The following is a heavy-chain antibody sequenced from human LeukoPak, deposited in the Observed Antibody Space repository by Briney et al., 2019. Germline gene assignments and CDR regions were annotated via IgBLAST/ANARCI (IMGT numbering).Heavy chain of an antibody. D-gene: IGHD4-17*01. CDR3: ARTGYYGDFDY. V-gene: IGHV4-30-4*08. CDR1: GGSISSYY. J-gene: IGHJ4*02. Sequence: SETLSLTCTVSGGSISSYYWSWIRQPPGKGLEWIGYIYYSGSTYYNPSLKSRVTISVDTSKNQFSLKLSSVTAADTAVYYCARTGYYGDFDYWGQGTLVTVSS. CDR2: IYYSGST.